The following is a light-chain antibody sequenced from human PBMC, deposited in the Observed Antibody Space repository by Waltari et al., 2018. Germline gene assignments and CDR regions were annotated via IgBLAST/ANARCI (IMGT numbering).Light chain of an antibody. V-gene: IGKV4-1*01. CDR2: WAS. CDR1: QSVLFSSNNKNY. J-gene: IGKJ1*01. CDR3: QQYYTTPRT. Sequence: DIVMTQSPDSLAVSLGERATINCKSSQSVLFSSNNKNYLAWYQQKPGQPPKLLIYWASTREPGDPDRFSGSGSGTDFTLTINSLQAEDVAVYYCQQYYTTPRTFGQGTKVEIK.